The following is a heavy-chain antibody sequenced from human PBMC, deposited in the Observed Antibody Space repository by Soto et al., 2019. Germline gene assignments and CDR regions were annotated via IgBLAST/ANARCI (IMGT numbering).Heavy chain of an antibody. V-gene: IGHV5-10-1*01. Sequence: LGESLKISCKGSGYSFTSYWISWVRQMPGKGLEWMGRIDPSDSYTNYSPSFQGHVTISADKSISTAYLQWSSLKASDTAMYYWARLWLGEPYYYYYYGMDVWGQGTTVTVSS. J-gene: IGHJ6*02. CDR3: ARLWLGEPYYYYYYGMDV. D-gene: IGHD3-10*01. CDR1: GYSFTSYW. CDR2: IDPSDSYT.